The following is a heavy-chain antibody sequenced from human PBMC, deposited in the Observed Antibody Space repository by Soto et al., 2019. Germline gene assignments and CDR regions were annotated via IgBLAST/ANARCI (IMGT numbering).Heavy chain of an antibody. J-gene: IGHJ6*04. CDR1: GGSISSSNW. CDR3: ARVYGISTTCRDFCRYYMLDV. CDR2: VYHSGSN. Sequence: AETLTSTFAVSGGSISSSNWWTWVRQSPWKVLGWIGEVYHSGSNKYKPSLQSRVTISVDMSKRQFSLKLSSVTAADTAVYYCARVYGISTTCRDFCRYYMLDVWGEGSTVTVSS. D-gene: IGHD2-2*01. V-gene: IGHV4-4*02.